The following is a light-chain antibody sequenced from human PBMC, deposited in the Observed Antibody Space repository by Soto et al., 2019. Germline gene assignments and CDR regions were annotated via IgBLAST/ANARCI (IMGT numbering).Light chain of an antibody. CDR3: QQRSDWPLT. J-gene: IGKJ4*01. CDR2: DAS. CDR1: QSVSTY. V-gene: IGKV3-11*01. Sequence: EIVLTQSPATLSLSPGERATLSCRASQSVSTYLAWYQQKPGQAPRLLMYDASNRVSGIPARFSGSGSGTDFTLTISSLASEDFAVYYCQQRSDWPLTFGGGTKVEIK.